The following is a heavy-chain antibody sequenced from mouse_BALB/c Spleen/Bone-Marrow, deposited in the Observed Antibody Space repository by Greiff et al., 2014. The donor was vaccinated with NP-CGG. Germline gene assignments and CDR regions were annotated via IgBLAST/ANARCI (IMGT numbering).Heavy chain of an antibody. V-gene: IGHV2-9-2*01. CDR1: GFSLTTYD. CDR3: VRGYYYGSSPFDY. J-gene: IGHJ2*01. D-gene: IGHD1-1*01. CDR2: IWTGGGT. Sequence: VQLVESGPGLVAPSQSLSITCTVSGFSLTTYDISWIRQPPGKGLEWLGVIWTGGGTNYNSAFMSRLTISKDNSKSQVFLKMNRLQTDDTAIYYCVRGYYYGSSPFDYWGQGTTLTVSS.